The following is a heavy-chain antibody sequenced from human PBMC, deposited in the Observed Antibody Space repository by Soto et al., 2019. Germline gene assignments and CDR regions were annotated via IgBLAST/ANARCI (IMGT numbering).Heavy chain of an antibody. CDR1: GFTVSSNY. D-gene: IGHD1-7*01. J-gene: IGHJ3*02. Sequence: GGSLRLSCAASGFTVSSNYMSWVRQAPGKGLEWVSVIYSGGSTYYADSVKGRFTISRDNSKNTLYLQMNSLRAEDTAVYYCGRNLHGNWNSAFDIWGQGTMVTVSS. CDR3: GRNLHGNWNSAFDI. CDR2: IYSGGST. V-gene: IGHV3-66*01.